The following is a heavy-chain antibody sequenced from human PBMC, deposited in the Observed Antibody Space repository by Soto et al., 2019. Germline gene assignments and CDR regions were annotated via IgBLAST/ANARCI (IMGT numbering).Heavy chain of an antibody. D-gene: IGHD4-17*01. CDR2: VYHTGST. J-gene: IGHJ4*02. Sequence: SETLSLTCTVSDGSISSYYWSWIRQPPGQGPEWIGYVYHTGSTDYNPSLKSRVTISLDTSKNQFSLKLSSVTAADTAVYYCARSRTTVVTLDYWGQGTLVTVSS. CDR3: ARSRTTVVTLDY. CDR1: DGSISSYY. V-gene: IGHV4-59*08.